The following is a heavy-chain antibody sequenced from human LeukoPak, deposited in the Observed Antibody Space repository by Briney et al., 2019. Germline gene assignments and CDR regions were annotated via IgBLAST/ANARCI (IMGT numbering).Heavy chain of an antibody. V-gene: IGHV3-23*01. CDR1: GFTFSNYA. CDR3: HGGNFI. CDR2: ISGSGGGT. J-gene: IGHJ4*02. D-gene: IGHD4-23*01. Sequence: GGSLRLSCAASGFTFSNYAMSWVRLAPGKGLEWVSAISGSGGGTYYADSVKGRFTISRDSSKNTLYLQMNSLRAEDTAVYYCHGGNFIWGQGTLVTVSS.